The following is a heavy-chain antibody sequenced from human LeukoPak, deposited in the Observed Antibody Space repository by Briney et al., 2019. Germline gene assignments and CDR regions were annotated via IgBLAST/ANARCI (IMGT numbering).Heavy chain of an antibody. J-gene: IGHJ3*02. CDR1: GFTFSTYA. CDR2: ISYDESSK. D-gene: IGHD2-2*01. CDR3: ARDRCSSTSCYSDAFDI. Sequence: GGSLRLSCAASGFTFSTYAMHWVRQAPGKGLEWVTVISYDESSKYYAGSVKGRFTISRDNTKNTLYLQMNSLTAEDTALYYCARDRCSSTSCYSDAFDIWGQGTMVTVSS. V-gene: IGHV3-30*04.